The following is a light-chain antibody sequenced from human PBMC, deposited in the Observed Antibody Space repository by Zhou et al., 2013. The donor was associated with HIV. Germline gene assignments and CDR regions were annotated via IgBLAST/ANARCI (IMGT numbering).Light chain of an antibody. V-gene: IGKV1-39*01. J-gene: IGKJ3*01. CDR1: QTIRNY. CDR3: QQSYSTPRT. Sequence: DIQMTQSPSSLSASVGDRVIIACRASQTIRNYLNWYQQKPGKAPKLLIYAASSLQSGVPSRFSGSGSGTDFTLTISSLQPEDFATYYCQQSYSTPRTFGPGTKVDIK. CDR2: AAS.